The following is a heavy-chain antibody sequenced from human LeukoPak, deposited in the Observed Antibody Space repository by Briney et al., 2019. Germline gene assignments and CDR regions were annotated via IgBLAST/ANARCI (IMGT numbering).Heavy chain of an antibody. D-gene: IGHD5-24*01. CDR2: MNQDGNEK. V-gene: IGHV3-7*01. CDR3: ARDYKYAFDN. J-gene: IGHJ4*02. CDR1: GFSFRTYF. Sequence: GGSLRLSCAASGFSFRTYFMMWVRQAPGKGLEWVANMNQDGNEKNYADSVKGRFTISGDKAKNSLYLQMNSLRVEDTAVYYCARDYKYAFDNWGQGTLVTVSS.